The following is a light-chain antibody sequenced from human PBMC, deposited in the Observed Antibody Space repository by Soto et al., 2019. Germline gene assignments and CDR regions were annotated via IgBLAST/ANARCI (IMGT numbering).Light chain of an antibody. CDR3: QKYNSAPWT. V-gene: IGKV1-27*01. Sequence: DIQMTQSPSSLSASVGDRVTITCRASQGISNFLAWYQQKPGKVPKLLIYFASTLQSGVPSRFSGSGSGTDFTLIISSLQPEDVATYYCQKYNSAPWTFGQGTKVEIK. J-gene: IGKJ1*01. CDR2: FAS. CDR1: QGISNF.